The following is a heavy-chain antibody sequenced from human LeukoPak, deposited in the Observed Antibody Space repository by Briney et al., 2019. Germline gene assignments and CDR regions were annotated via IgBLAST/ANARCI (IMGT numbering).Heavy chain of an antibody. V-gene: IGHV1-2*02. CDR1: GYTFTGYY. CDR2: INVNSGGT. D-gene: IGHD2-2*02. CDR3: VRGTGYCSSTSCYNSGEYFQH. Sequence: ASVKVSCTASGYTFTGYYIHWVRQAPGQGLEWMAWINVNSGGTNSAQNFQGRVTMTRDTSISTAYMEVSRLRSDDTAVYYCVRGTGYCSSTSCYNSGEYFQHWGQGTLVTVSS. J-gene: IGHJ1*01.